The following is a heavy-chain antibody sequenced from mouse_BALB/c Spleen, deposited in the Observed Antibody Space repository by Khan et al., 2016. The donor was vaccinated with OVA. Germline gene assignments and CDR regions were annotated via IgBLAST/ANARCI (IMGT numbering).Heavy chain of an antibody. V-gene: IGHV1-80*01. CDR1: GYAFSSYW. CDR2: IYPGDGNT. CDR3: ARLGYWLAY. D-gene: IGHD2-14*01. Sequence: QMQLEESGAELVRPGSSVKISCKASGYAFSSYWMNWVKQRPGQGLEWIGQIYPGDGNTHYNGNFKGKATLTADKSSSTAYMQLSSLTSEDSAVYFCARLGYWLAYWGQGTLVTVSA. J-gene: IGHJ3*01.